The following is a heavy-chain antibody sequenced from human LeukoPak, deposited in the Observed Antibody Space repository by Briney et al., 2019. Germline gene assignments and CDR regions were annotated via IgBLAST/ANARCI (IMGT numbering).Heavy chain of an antibody. V-gene: IGHV3-20*04. CDR2: INWNGGST. D-gene: IGHD2-2*01. J-gene: IGHJ6*04. CDR3: AVYCSSTSCLMDV. CDR1: GFTFNDYG. Sequence: GGSLRLSCTASGFTFNDYGMSRVRQAPGKGLEWVSGINWNGGSTGYADSVKGRFIISRDNAKNSLYLQMNSLRAEDTALYYCAVYCSSTSCLMDVWGKGTTVTVSS.